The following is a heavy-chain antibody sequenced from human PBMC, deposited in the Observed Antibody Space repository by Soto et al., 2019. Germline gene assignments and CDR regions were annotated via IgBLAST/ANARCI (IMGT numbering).Heavy chain of an antibody. D-gene: IGHD1-26*01. CDR3: ARDGREASGMDV. Sequence: SETLSLTCAVYGGSFSGYYGSWIRQPPGKGLEWIGEINHSGSTNYNPSLKSRVTISVDTSKNQFSLKLNSVTTADAAVYYCARDGREASGMDVWGQGTKVTVSS. V-gene: IGHV4-34*01. CDR2: INHSGST. J-gene: IGHJ6*02. CDR1: GGSFSGYY.